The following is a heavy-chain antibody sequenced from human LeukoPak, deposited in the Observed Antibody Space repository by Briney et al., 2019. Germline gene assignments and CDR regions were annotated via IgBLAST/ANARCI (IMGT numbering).Heavy chain of an antibody. CDR3: AKVVFDY. J-gene: IGHJ4*02. V-gene: IGHV3-23*01. Sequence: GGSLRLSCAGSRFTFSRNAMSWVRQAPGKGLEWVSAISSSGGNTYYADSVKGRFTISRDNSKNTLYLQMNSLRAEDTAVYYCAKVVFDYWGQGTLVTVSS. CDR2: ISSSGGNT. CDR1: RFTFSRNA.